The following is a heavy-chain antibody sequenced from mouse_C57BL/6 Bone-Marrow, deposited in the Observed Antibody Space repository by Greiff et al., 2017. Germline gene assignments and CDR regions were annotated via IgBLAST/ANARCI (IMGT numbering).Heavy chain of an antibody. J-gene: IGHJ4*01. V-gene: IGHV2-2*01. CDR3: ASPMMVTTYYYAMDY. Sequence: VKLQESGPGLVQPSQSLSITCTVSGFSLTSYGVHWVRQSPGKGLEWLGVIWSGGSTDYNAAFISRLSISKDNYKSQVFFKMNSMQADDTAIYYCASPMMVTTYYYAMDYWGQGTSVTVSS. CDR1: GFSLTSYG. D-gene: IGHD2-3*01. CDR2: IWSGGST.